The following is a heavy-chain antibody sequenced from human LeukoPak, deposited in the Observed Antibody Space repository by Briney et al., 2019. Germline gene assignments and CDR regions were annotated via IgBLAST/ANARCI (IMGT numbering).Heavy chain of an antibody. CDR2: INPSGGST. CDR1: GYTFTGYY. J-gene: IGHJ5*02. D-gene: IGHD3-10*01. CDR3: ARGPRFGELLWHWFDP. Sequence: ASVKVSCKASGYTFTGYYMHWVRQAPGQGLEWMGIINPSGGSTSYAQKFQGRVTMTRDMSTSTDYMELSSLRSEDTAVYYCARGPRFGELLWHWFDPWGQGTLVTVSS. V-gene: IGHV1-46*01.